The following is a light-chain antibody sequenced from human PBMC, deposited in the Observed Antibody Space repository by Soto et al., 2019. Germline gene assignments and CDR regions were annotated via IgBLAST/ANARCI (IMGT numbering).Light chain of an antibody. Sequence: QSVLPQPPSVSGAPGQRVTLSCTGSSSNIGAGYDVHWYQHLPGTAPKLLIYGNSNRPSGVPDRFSGSKSGTSASLAITGLQAEDEADYYCQSYDSSLSGWVFGGGTKLTVL. CDR1: SSNIGAGYD. J-gene: IGLJ3*02. CDR2: GNS. V-gene: IGLV1-40*01. CDR3: QSYDSSLSGWV.